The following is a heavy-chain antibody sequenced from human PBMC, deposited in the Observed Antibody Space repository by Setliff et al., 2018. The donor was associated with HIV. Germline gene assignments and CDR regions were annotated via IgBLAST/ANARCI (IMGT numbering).Heavy chain of an antibody. V-gene: IGHV4-34*01. CDR2: IYYSGST. CDR3: ARDGYNYYAFDI. CDR1: GGSLSGYY. J-gene: IGHJ3*02. D-gene: IGHD5-12*01. Sequence: PSETLSLTCGVYGGSLSGYYWNWIRQPPGKGLEWIGSIYYSGSTYYNPSLKSRVSISLDKAQNHFSLKLSSVTAADTAVYYCARDGYNYYAFDIWGQGTMVTVSS.